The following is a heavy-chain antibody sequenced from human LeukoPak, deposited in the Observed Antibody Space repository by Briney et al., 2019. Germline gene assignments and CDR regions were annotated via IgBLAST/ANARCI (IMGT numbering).Heavy chain of an antibody. CDR3: ARAYSYSSATLGY. D-gene: IGHD5-12*01. CDR1: GGSFSSYY. J-gene: IGHJ4*02. CDR2: IHYTGKT. Sequence: SETLSLTCTVSGGSFSSYYWSWVRQPPGKGLEWIAYIHYTGKTNYNPSLKGRVSISVDTSKNQFSLKLNSVTAADTAIYYCARAYSYSSATLGYWGQGTLVTVSS. V-gene: IGHV4-59*01.